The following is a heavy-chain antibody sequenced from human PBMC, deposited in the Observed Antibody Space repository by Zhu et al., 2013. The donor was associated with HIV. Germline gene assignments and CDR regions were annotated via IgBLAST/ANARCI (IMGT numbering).Heavy chain of an antibody. V-gene: IGHV1-69*01. CDR1: GGTFSNYA. CDR3: ARDNFYMILVVITHLLAYYFDY. Sequence: QVQLVQSEAEVKKPGSSVKVSCKASGGTFSNYAISWVRQAPGQGLEWMGGIIPLLGSSNYAQNFQGRLTITADEPTSTAYMELSSLRSEDTAVYYCARDNFYMILVVITHLLAYYFDYWGQGTLVTVSS. J-gene: IGHJ4*02. CDR2: IIPLLGSS. D-gene: IGHD3-22*01.